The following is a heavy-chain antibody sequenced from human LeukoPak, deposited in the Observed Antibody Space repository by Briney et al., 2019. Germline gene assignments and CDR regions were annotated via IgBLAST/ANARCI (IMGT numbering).Heavy chain of an antibody. CDR1: GGSVSGYY. Sequence: SVTLSLTCTVSGGSVSGYYWSWIRQPPGRGLEWIGYIYYSGSTNYNPSLKSRVTISVDTSKNQFSLKLTSVTAADTAVYYCARAGSSAYLIDYWGRGTLVTVSS. CDR3: ARAGSSAYLIDY. CDR2: IYYSGST. D-gene: IGHD3-22*01. V-gene: IGHV4-59*02. J-gene: IGHJ4*02.